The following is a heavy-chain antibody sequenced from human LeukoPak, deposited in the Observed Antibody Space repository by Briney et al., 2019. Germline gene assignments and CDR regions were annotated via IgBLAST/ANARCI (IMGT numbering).Heavy chain of an antibody. D-gene: IGHD1-26*01. CDR1: GYTFTSYY. CDR3: ARDGVDFKWTY. CDR2: INPSGGST. V-gene: IGHV1-46*01. J-gene: IGHJ4*02. Sequence: ASVKVSCKASGYTFTSYYMHWVRQAPGQGLEWMGIINPSGGSTSYAQKFQGRVTMTRDTSTSTVYMELSSLRSEDTAVYHCARDGVDFKWTYWGQGTLVTVSS.